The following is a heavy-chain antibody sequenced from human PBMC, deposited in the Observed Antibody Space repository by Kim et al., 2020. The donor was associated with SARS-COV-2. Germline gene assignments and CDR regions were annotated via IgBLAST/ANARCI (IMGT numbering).Heavy chain of an antibody. J-gene: IGHJ4*02. Sequence: SETLSLTCAVSGGSISSSNWWSWVRQPPGKGLEWIGEIYHSGSTNYNPSLKSRVTISVDKSKNQFSLKLSSVTAADTAVYYCAREEYSSSSARGVVGYWGQGTLVTVSS. CDR2: IYHSGST. V-gene: IGHV4-4*02. CDR3: AREEYSSSSARGVVGY. D-gene: IGHD6-6*01. CDR1: GGSISSSNW.